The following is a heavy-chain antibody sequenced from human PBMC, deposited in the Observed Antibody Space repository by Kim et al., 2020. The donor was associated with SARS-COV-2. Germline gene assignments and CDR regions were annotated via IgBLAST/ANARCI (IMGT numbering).Heavy chain of an antibody. D-gene: IGHD3-22*01. J-gene: IGHJ4*02. CDR3: GVIVAQRIYY. CDR1: GGSISSSSYY. Sequence: SETLSLTCTVSGGSISSSSYYWGWIRPPPGQGLEWIGSIYYSGSTYYNPSLKSRVTMSVDTSKTQFSLKLSPVTAADTAVYYGGVIVAQRIYYWGQGTLVTVSS. CDR2: IYYSGST. V-gene: IGHV4-39*01.